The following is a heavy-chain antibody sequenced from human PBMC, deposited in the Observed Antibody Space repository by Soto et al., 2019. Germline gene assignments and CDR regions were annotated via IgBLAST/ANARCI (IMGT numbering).Heavy chain of an antibody. J-gene: IGHJ4*02. CDR3: ARWDNGYDF. CDR2: IKQDGSER. CDR1: GFTISSYW. Sequence: EVHLVESGGTLVQPGESLILSCAASGFTISSYWMSWVRQAPGKGLEWVANIKQDGSERYYMGSVNGRFTISRDNAKNSLYLQMSSLTVEDTAVYYCARWDNGYDFGGQGTLVTISS. V-gene: IGHV3-7*01. D-gene: IGHD5-12*01.